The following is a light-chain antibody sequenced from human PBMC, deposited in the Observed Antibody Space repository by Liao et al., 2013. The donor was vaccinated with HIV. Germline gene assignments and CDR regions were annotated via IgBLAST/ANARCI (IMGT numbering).Light chain of an antibody. V-gene: IGLV3-25*03. J-gene: IGLJ2*01. CDR3: QSVDSSGTYVV. CDR1: ALPKQY. CDR2: KDS. Sequence: SYELTQPPSVSVSPGQTARITCSGDALPKQYAYWYQQKPGQAPALVIYKDSERPSGIPERFSGSSSGTTVTLTISGVQAEDEADYYCQSVDSSGTYVVFGGGTQLTV.